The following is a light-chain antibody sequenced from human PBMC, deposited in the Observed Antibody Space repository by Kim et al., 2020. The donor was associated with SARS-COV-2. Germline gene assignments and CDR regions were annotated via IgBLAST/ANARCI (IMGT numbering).Light chain of an antibody. CDR1: QSISKY. CDR2: IAS. Sequence: ASVGDRVTSTCRASQSISKYLNWYQQRTGEAPKLLIYIASTLQSWVPSRFSGSGSGTDFTLAISNLQPEDFATYYCQQSYKTPRTFGQGTKVEIK. CDR3: QQSYKTPRT. J-gene: IGKJ1*01. V-gene: IGKV1-39*01.